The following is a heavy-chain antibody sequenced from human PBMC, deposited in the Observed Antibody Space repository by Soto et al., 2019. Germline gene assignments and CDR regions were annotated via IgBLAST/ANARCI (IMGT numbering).Heavy chain of an antibody. Sequence: QVQLVESGGGVVQPGRSLRLSCAASGFSFENYGMHWVRQAPGKGLGWVAAIWFNGSERKYGDSVKGRFTISRDNSKNTVFLQMSSLSAEDTAVYYCVRGNGYTYGPFDNWGQGTLVTVSS. J-gene: IGHJ4*02. CDR2: IWFNGSER. V-gene: IGHV3-33*01. D-gene: IGHD5-18*01. CDR1: GFSFENYG. CDR3: VRGNGYTYGPFDN.